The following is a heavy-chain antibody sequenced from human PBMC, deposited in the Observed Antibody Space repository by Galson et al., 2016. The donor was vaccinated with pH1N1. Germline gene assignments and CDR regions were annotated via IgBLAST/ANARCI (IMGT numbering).Heavy chain of an antibody. V-gene: IGHV1-69*13. D-gene: IGHD3-22*01. CDR1: GGTFGSYG. Sequence: SVKVSCKASGGTFGSYGINWVRQAPGQGLEWMGGIIPIFNTVKYAQNFQGRVTITADESTTTAHMELSSLRSEDTAMYYCAREDYYDTDLSDWYFDLWGRGTLLTVSS. CDR2: IIPIFNTV. J-gene: IGHJ2*01. CDR3: AREDYYDTDLSDWYFDL.